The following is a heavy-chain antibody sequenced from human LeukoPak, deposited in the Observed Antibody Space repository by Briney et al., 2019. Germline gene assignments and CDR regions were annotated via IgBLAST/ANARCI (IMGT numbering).Heavy chain of an antibody. CDR3: AKDTESFIAAAGTFDY. V-gene: IGHV4-39*02. CDR1: GGSISSSSYY. Sequence: PSETLSLTYTVSGGSISSSSYYWGWIRQPPGKGLEWIGSISYSGSTYYNPSLKSRVTISVDTSKNHFSLRLSSVTAADTAVYYCAKDTESFIAAAGTFDYWGQGTLVTVSS. J-gene: IGHJ4*02. CDR2: ISYSGST. D-gene: IGHD6-13*01.